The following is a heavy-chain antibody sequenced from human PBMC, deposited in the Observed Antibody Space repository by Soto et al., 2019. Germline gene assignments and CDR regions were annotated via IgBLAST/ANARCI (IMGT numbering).Heavy chain of an antibody. Sequence: ASVKVSCKVSGYTLTELSMHWVRQAPGKGLEWMGGFDPEDGETIYAQKFQGRVTMTEDTSTDTAYMELSSLRSEDTAVYYCAKGPHSASGYYYMDVLGKGTTVTVSS. CDR2: FDPEDGET. CDR1: GYTLTELS. D-gene: IGHD3-10*01. V-gene: IGHV1-24*01. CDR3: AKGPHSASGYYYMDV. J-gene: IGHJ6*03.